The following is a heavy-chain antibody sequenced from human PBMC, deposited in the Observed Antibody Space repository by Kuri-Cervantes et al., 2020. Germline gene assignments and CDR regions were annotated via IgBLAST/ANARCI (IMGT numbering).Heavy chain of an antibody. CDR2: ISGSGSST. V-gene: IGHV3-23*01. CDR3: AKRSGYYDSSGYHGDY. D-gene: IGHD3-22*01. CDR1: GFTFSSYA. Sequence: LSLTCAASGFTFSSYAMSWVRQAPGKGLEWVSAISGSGSSTYYADSVKGRFTISRDNSKNTLYLQMNSLRAEDTAVYYCAKRSGYYDSSGYHGDYWGQGTLVTVSS. J-gene: IGHJ4*02.